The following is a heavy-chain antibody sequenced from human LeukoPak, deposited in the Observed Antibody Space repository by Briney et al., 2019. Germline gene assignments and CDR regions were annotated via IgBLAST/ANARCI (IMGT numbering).Heavy chain of an antibody. CDR2: ISGSGATT. V-gene: IGHV3-23*01. Sequence: GGSLRLSCAASGFTFSTYAMTWVRQALGKGLEWVSAISGSGATTYYADSVKGRFTISRDNSKNTLFLQMNSLSAEDTAIYYCARYCTGGSCFFQYGMDVWGKGTTGTVSS. CDR3: ARYCTGGSCFFQYGMDV. J-gene: IGHJ6*04. D-gene: IGHD2-15*01. CDR1: GFTFSTYA.